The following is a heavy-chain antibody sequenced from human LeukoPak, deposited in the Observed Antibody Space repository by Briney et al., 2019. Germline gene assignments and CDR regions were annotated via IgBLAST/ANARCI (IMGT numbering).Heavy chain of an antibody. CDR1: GGSINNYY. Sequence: SETLSLTCSVSGGSINNYYGTWIRQAPGKGLEWIGNVYYTGTTNYNPSLKSRVTISVDTSKNQFSLKLSSVTAADTAVYYCARLAPLSGHDAFDIWGQGTMVTVSS. V-gene: IGHV4-59*08. CDR2: VYYTGTT. D-gene: IGHD5-12*01. J-gene: IGHJ3*02. CDR3: ARLAPLSGHDAFDI.